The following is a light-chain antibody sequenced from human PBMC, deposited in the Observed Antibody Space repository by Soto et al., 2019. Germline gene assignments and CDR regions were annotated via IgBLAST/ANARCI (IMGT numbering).Light chain of an antibody. J-gene: IGLJ1*01. V-gene: IGLV2-14*01. Sequence: QSALTQPASVSGSPGQSITISCTGTSSDVGGYNYVSWYQRHPGKAPKLMIYDVSNRPSGVSNRFSGSKSGNTASLTISGLQAEDEADYYCSSYTSSSTLGGVFGTGTKLTVL. CDR3: SSYTSSSTLGGV. CDR1: SSDVGGYNY. CDR2: DVS.